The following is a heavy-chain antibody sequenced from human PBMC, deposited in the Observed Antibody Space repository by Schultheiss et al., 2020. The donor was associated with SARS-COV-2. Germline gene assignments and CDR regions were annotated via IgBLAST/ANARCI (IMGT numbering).Heavy chain of an antibody. CDR3: ASSMGRSAPDY. D-gene: IGHD3-10*01. CDR2: IWYDGSTK. V-gene: IGHV3-33*08. J-gene: IGHJ4*02. Sequence: GESLKISCAASGFTFSNSWMHWVRQAPGKGLEWVATIWYDGSTKYYADSVKGRFTISRDNSRNTLYLQMNSLRAEDTAVYYCASSMGRSAPDYWGQGTLVTVSS. CDR1: GFTFSNSW.